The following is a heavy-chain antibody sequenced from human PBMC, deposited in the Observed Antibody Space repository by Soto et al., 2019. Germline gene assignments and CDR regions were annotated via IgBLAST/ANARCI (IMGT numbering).Heavy chain of an antibody. V-gene: IGHV1-18*01. CDR1: GYTFTSYG. Sequence: EASVKVSCKASGYTFTSYGISWMRQAPGQGLERMGWISAYNDNTNYAQKIKGRVTMTTDTSTSTAYMELRSLRSDDTAVYYCSRLKVTTPSHVYYYYYYYMDVWGKGTTVTVSS. D-gene: IGHD4-17*01. CDR3: SRLKVTTPSHVYYYYYYYMDV. CDR2: ISAYNDNT. J-gene: IGHJ6*03.